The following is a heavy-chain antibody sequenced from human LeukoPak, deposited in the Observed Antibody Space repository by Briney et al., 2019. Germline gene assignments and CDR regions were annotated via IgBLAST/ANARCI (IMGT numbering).Heavy chain of an antibody. CDR3: ARQAGTLLDYFDY. Sequence: SETLSLTCTVSGXSISSSSYYWGWIRQPPGKGLEWIGSIYYSGSTYYNPSLKSRVTISVDTSKNQFSLKLSSVTAADTAVYYCARQAGTLLDYFDYWGQGTLVTVSS. V-gene: IGHV4-39*01. J-gene: IGHJ4*02. CDR1: GXSISSSSYY. CDR2: IYYSGST. D-gene: IGHD6-19*01.